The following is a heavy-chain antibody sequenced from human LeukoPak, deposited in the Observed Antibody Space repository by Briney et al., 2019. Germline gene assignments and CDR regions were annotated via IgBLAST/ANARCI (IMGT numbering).Heavy chain of an antibody. CDR1: GFTVSSYY. D-gene: IGHD3-22*01. J-gene: IGHJ4*02. CDR3: AKGHVITSNLDY. CDR2: IYTGGGR. Sequence: SGGSLRLSCAASGFTVSSYYMNWVRQAPGKELEWVSVIYTGGGRYYADSVRGRFTISRDTSKNMVFLQMNSLRAEDTAVYYCAKGHVITSNLDYWGQGTLVTVSS. V-gene: IGHV3-53*01.